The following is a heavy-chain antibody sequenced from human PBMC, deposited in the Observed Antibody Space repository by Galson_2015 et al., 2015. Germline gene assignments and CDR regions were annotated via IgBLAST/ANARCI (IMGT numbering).Heavy chain of an antibody. CDR3: TTGYCGTPRCYVARSDF. Sequence: SLRLSCAASGFTFRNAWMSWVRQAPGKGLEGVGHIKSKTDGGTTDYAAPVKGRFTISRDDSKNTLHLQMNSLETEDTAAYYCTTGYCGTPRCYVARSDFSGQGTLVTVSS. V-gene: IGHV3-15*01. CDR2: IKSKTDGGTT. J-gene: IGHJ4*02. CDR1: GFTFRNAW. D-gene: IGHD2-15*01.